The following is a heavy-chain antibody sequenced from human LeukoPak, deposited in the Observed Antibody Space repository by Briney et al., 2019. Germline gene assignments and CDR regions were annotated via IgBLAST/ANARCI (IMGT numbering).Heavy chain of an antibody. Sequence: GGSLRLSCAASGFTFSSYAMHWVRQAPGKGLEYVSAISSNGGSTYYANSVKGRFTISRDNSKNTLYLQMGSLRAEDMAVYYCARGRIRADYRGQGTLVTVSS. CDR1: GFTFSSYA. V-gene: IGHV3-64*01. CDR2: ISSNGGST. CDR3: ARGRIRADY. J-gene: IGHJ4*02.